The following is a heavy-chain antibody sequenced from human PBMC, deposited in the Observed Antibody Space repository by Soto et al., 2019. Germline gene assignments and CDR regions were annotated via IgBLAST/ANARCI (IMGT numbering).Heavy chain of an antibody. Sequence: SVKVSCKASGGTFSSYAISWVRQAPGQGLEWMGGIIPIFGTANYAQKFQGRVTITADESTSTAYMELSSLRSEDTAVYYCARAPLDYYDSSGSPRIYYYYGMGVWGQGTTVTVSS. CDR1: GGTFSSYA. CDR3: ARAPLDYYDSSGSPRIYYYYGMGV. V-gene: IGHV1-69*13. CDR2: IIPIFGTA. J-gene: IGHJ6*02. D-gene: IGHD3-22*01.